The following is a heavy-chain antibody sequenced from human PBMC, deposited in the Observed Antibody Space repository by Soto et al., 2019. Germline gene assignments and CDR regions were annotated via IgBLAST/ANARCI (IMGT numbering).Heavy chain of an antibody. CDR1: GFTFSNAW. CDR2: IKSKTDGGTT. CDR3: TTPLSDILTGYPLSEGYGMDV. J-gene: IGHJ6*02. Sequence: GGSLRLSCAASGFTFSNAWMNWVRQAPGKGLEWVGRIKSKTDGGTTDYAAPVKGRFTISRDDSKNTLYLQMNSLKTEDTAVYYCTTPLSDILTGYPLSEGYGMDVWGQGTTVTVSS. D-gene: IGHD3-9*01. V-gene: IGHV3-15*07.